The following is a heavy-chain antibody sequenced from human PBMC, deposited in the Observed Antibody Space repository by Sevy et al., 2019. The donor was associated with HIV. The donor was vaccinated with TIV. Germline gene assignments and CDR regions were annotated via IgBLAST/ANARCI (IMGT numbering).Heavy chain of an antibody. Sequence: GGSLRLSCAASGFMFSSDSMNWVRQAPGKGLEWVSSISSSSRYIYYADSVKGRFTISRDNAKNSLSLQMNSLRAEDTAVYYCTREGWGGAARPYYFDYWGQGTLVTVSS. V-gene: IGHV3-21*01. CDR1: GFMFSSDS. CDR3: TREGWGGAARPYYFDY. CDR2: ISSSSRYI. D-gene: IGHD6-6*01. J-gene: IGHJ4*02.